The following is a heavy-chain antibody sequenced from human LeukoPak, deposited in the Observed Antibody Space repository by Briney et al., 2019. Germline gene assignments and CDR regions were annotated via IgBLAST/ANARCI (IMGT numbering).Heavy chain of an antibody. CDR3: ARRGGYCTNGVCRARFDP. CDR2: IYYSGST. V-gene: IGHV4-59*12. Sequence: PSETLSLTCTVSGGSISSYYWSWIRQPPGKGLEWIGYIYYSGSTNYNPSLKSRVTISVDTSKNQFSLKLSSVTAADTAVYYCARRGGYCTNGVCRARFDPWGQGTLVTVSS. CDR1: GGSISSYY. J-gene: IGHJ5*02. D-gene: IGHD2-8*01.